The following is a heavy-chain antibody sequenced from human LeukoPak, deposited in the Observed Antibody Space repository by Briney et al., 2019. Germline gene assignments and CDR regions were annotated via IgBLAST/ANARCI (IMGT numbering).Heavy chain of an antibody. CDR1: GGSISSGSYY. D-gene: IGHD6-19*01. CDR2: IYTSGST. Sequence: SETLSLTCTVSGGSISSGSYYWSWIRQPAGKGLEWIGHIYTSGSTNYNPSLKSRVTMSVDTSKNQFSLKLSSVTAADTAVYYCARKGSSGWYDPFDYWGQGTLVTVSS. J-gene: IGHJ4*02. V-gene: IGHV4-61*09. CDR3: ARKGSSGWYDPFDY.